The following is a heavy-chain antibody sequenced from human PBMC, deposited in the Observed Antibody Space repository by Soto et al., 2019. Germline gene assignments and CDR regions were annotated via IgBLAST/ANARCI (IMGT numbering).Heavy chain of an antibody. CDR2: IYYSGST. J-gene: IGHJ5*02. V-gene: IGHV4-31*03. CDR3: ARDGHHGLRGWFDP. CDR1: GGSISSGGYY. D-gene: IGHD4-17*01. Sequence: SETLSLTCTVSGGSISSGGYYWSWIRQHPGKGLEWIGYIYYSGSTYYNPSLKSRVTISVDTSKNQFSLKLSSVTAADTAVYYCARDGHHGLRGWFDPWGQGTLVTVSS.